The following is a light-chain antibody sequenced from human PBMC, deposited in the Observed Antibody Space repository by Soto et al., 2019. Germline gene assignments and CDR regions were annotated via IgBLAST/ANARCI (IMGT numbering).Light chain of an antibody. CDR1: SGHSSYA. Sequence: QSVLTQSPSASASLGASVKLTCTLSSGHSSYAIAWHQQQPEKGPRYLMKLSSDGSHSKGDGIPDRFSGSSSGAERYLTISSLLSEDEADYYCQTWDTGARVVFGGGTKLTVL. V-gene: IGLV4-69*01. CDR3: QTWDTGARVV. CDR2: LSSDGSH. J-gene: IGLJ2*01.